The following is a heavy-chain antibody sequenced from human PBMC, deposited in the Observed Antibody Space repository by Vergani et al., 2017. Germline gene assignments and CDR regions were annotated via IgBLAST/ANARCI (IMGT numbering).Heavy chain of an antibody. CDR3: ARDGDYGDYIGGGRXFDY. CDR2: ISSSSSYI. CDR1: GFTFSSYS. J-gene: IGHJ4*02. Sequence: EVQLVESGGGLVKPGGSLRLSCAASGFTFSSYSMNWVRQAPGKGLEWVSSISSSSSYIYYADSVKGRFTISRDNAKNSLYLQMNSLRAEDTAVYYCARDGDYGDYIGGGRXFDYWGQGTLVTVSS. V-gene: IGHV3-21*01. D-gene: IGHD4-17*01.